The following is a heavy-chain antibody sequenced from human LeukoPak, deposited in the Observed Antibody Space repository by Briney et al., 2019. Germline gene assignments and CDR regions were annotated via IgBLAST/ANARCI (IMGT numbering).Heavy chain of an antibody. CDR3: ATGYSDSLRSPLDS. Sequence: GGSLRLSCAASGLTFNNYALTWIRQAPGKGLEWVSSISGRGGNTYYADSVKGRFSISRDDSKNTLFLQMNSLRAEDTAVYYCATGYSDSLRSPLDSWGQGTLVTVSS. CDR1: GLTFNNYA. V-gene: IGHV3-23*01. CDR2: ISGRGGNT. D-gene: IGHD3-22*01. J-gene: IGHJ5*01.